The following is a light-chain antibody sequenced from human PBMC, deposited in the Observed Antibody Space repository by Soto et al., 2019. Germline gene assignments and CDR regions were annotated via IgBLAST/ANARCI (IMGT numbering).Light chain of an antibody. V-gene: IGKV1-5*01. CDR3: QQYNHYWT. CDR2: AAS. Sequence: DIQMTQSPSTLSASVGDRVTITCRASQSISSWLAWYQQKPGAAPKLLIYAASALHSGVPSRFSGSGSGTEFSLTISSLQPDDFATYYCQQYNHYWTFGQGTKVDIK. CDR1: QSISSW. J-gene: IGKJ1*01.